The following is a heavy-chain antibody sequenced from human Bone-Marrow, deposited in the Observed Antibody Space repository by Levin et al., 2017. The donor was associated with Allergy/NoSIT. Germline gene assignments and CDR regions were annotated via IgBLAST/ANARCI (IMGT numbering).Heavy chain of an antibody. Sequence: GESLKISCKSSGYTFNTHGIAWVRQAPGQGLEWMGWINTYNGNTKYAEKFQGRVTLTTDTSTTTAYMELSRLRSDDAAVYYCAKDGAAADFPSWFDPWGQGTLVTVSS. J-gene: IGHJ5*02. CDR2: INTYNGNT. CDR1: GYTFNTHG. CDR3: AKDGAAADFPSWFDP. V-gene: IGHV1-18*01. D-gene: IGHD6-13*01.